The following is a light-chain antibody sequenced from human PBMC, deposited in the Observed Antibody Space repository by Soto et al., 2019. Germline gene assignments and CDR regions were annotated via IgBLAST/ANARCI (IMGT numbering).Light chain of an antibody. CDR3: MQPLHAPWT. CDR1: QSLLWTNGYNY. Sequence: DIVMTQSPLSLPVTPGEPASISCRSSQSLLWTNGYNYVDWFLQKPGQSPQLLIYMASNRASGGXDXXSDSGSGTEYIFKIRRVEAEDVGVYSCMQPLHAPWTFGQGTKLEIK. V-gene: IGKV2-28*01. J-gene: IGKJ1*01. CDR2: MAS.